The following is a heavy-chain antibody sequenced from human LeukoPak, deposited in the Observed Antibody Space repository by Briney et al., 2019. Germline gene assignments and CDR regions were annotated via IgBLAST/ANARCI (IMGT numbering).Heavy chain of an antibody. D-gene: IGHD3-22*01. V-gene: IGHV3-30*04. J-gene: IGHJ4*02. Sequence: GGSLRLSCAASGFTFSSYAMHWVRQAPGKGLEWVAVISYDGSNKYYADSVKGRFTISRDNSKNTLYLQMNSLRAVDTAVYYCARDVPYDSSGFGDYWGQGTLVTVSS. CDR3: ARDVPYDSSGFGDY. CDR1: GFTFSSYA. CDR2: ISYDGSNK.